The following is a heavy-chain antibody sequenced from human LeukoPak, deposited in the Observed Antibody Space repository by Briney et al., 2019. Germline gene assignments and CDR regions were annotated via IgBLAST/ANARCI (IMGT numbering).Heavy chain of an antibody. CDR3: ARGDYGDYLWYFDY. D-gene: IGHD4-17*01. V-gene: IGHV3-21*01. J-gene: IGHJ4*02. Sequence: GGSLRLSCAASGFTFSSYSMNWVRQAPGKGLEGVSSISSSSSYIYYADSVKGRFTISRDNAKNSLYLQMNSLRAEDTAVYYCARGDYGDYLWYFDYWGQGTLVTVSS. CDR2: ISSSSSYI. CDR1: GFTFSSYS.